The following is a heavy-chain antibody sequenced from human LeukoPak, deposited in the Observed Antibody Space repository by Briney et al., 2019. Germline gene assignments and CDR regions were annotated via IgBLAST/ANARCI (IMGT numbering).Heavy chain of an antibody. CDR1: GASISNNDW. V-gene: IGHV4-4*02. CDR3: ARVRCSEGKCNFFDY. Sequence: PSGTLSLTCSVSGASISNNDWWTWVRQPPGEGLEWIGEIYHGGTTKYNPSLKSRVTISVDKSKNQFSLKLSSVSAADTAIYYCARVRCSEGKCNFFDYWGQGTLVTVSS. D-gene: IGHD2-15*01. J-gene: IGHJ4*02. CDR2: IYHGGTT.